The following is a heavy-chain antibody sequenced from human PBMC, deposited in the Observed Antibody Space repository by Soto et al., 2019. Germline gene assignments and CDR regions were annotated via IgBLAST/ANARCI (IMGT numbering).Heavy chain of an antibody. CDR2: SNHRGRT. J-gene: IGHJ5*02. CDR1: GGSFSGYS. Sequence: QVQLQQWGAGLLKPSETLSLTCAVYGGSFSGYSWSWIRQPPGKGLEWIGESNHRGRTNFNPSLKSRVSISVDTSKNQFSLRLSSVTAADTAVYYCARGLYRLYDHWSGRAYNWIDPWGQGTLVSVSS. V-gene: IGHV4-34*01. CDR3: ARGLYRLYDHWSGRAYNWIDP. D-gene: IGHD3-3*01.